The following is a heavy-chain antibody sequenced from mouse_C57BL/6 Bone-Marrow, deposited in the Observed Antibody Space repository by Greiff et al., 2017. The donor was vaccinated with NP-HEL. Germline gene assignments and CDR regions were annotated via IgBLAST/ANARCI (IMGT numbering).Heavy chain of an antibody. CDR3: ARRGYDYPFAY. V-gene: IGHV1-81*01. J-gene: IGHJ3*01. CDR2: IYPRSGNT. CDR1: GYTFTSYG. D-gene: IGHD2-4*01. Sequence: VQLQQSGAELARPGASVKLSCKASGYTFTSYGISWVKQRTGQGLEWIGEIYPRSGNTYYNEKFKGKATLTADKSSSTAYMELRSLTSEDSAVYFCARRGYDYPFAYWGQGTLVTVSA.